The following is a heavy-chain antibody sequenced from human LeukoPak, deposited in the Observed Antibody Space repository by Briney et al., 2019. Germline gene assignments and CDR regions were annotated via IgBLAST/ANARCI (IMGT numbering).Heavy chain of an antibody. CDR3: ARDQEYSGSYYRYFDF. CDR2: IYSRGLTRGST. V-gene: IGHV4-59*01. Sequence: PSETLSLTCTVSSGSISSYYWSWIRQPPGKGLEWIGYIYSRGLTRGSTNYNPSLKSRVTLSVDTSKNQFSLKLSSVTAADTAVYYCARDQEYSGSYYRYFDFWGQGALVTVSS. D-gene: IGHD1-26*01. J-gene: IGHJ4*02. CDR1: SGSISSYY.